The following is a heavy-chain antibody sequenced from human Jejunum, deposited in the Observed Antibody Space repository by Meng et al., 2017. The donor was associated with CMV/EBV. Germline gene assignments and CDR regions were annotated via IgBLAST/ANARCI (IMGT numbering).Heavy chain of an antibody. V-gene: IGHV3-66*02. CDR3: ATEVAVRNYFSYGMDV. J-gene: IGHJ6*02. CDR1: GFTVNSNF. Sequence: GFTVNSNFMTWVRQAPGKGLEWVAVSYSAGMTYYADSVKGRFTISRDNSKNTMYLQMNGLRLEDTAMYYCATEVAVRNYFSYGMDVWGQGTAVPSP. CDR2: SYSAGMT. D-gene: IGHD3-10*01.